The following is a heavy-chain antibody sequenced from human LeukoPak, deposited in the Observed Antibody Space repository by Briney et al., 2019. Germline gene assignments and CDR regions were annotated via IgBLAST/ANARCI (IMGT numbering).Heavy chain of an antibody. J-gene: IGHJ5*02. CDR2: IIPIFGTA. Sequence: SVKVSCKTSGGTFSSYAISWVRQAPGQGLEWMGGIIPIFGTANYAQKFQGRVTITADKSTSTAYMELSSLRSEDTAVYYCARGAGYSSGWSRFDPWGQGTLVTVSS. V-gene: IGHV1-69*06. CDR1: GGTFSSYA. D-gene: IGHD6-19*01. CDR3: ARGAGYSSGWSRFDP.